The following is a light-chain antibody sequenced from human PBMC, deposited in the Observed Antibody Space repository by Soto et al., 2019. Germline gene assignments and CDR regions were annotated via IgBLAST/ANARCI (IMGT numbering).Light chain of an antibody. V-gene: IGKV1-12*01. CDR1: QDISSW. J-gene: IGKJ1*01. CDR2: AAS. Sequence: DIQMTQSPSSVSASVGDRVTITCRASQDISSWLAWYQQKPGKAPKLLIYAASTLQSGFPSRFSGSGSGTAFTLAIGNLQPEDVATYYCQQANTFPPTFGQGTKVEVK. CDR3: QQANTFPPT.